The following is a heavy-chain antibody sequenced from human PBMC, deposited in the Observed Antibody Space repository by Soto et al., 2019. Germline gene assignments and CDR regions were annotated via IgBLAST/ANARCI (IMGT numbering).Heavy chain of an antibody. Sequence: SVKVSCKAPGGTFSSYAISWVRQAPGQGLEWMGGIIPIFGTANYAQKFQGRVTITADESTSTAYMELSSLRSEDTAVYYRAKNSYGYDYYYGMDVWGQGTTVTVSS. CDR3: AKNSYGYDYYYGMDV. J-gene: IGHJ6*02. D-gene: IGHD5-18*01. V-gene: IGHV1-69*13. CDR1: GGTFSSYA. CDR2: IIPIFGTA.